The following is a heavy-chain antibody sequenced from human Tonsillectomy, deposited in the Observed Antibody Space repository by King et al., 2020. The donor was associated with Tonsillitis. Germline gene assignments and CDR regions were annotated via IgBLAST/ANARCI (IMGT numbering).Heavy chain of an antibody. J-gene: IGHJ6*03. CDR1: GGSISSSNYY. CDR3: ARHKFNYYMDV. Sequence: LQLQESGPGLVKPSETLSLTCTVSGGSISSSNYYWGWIRQPPGKGLEWIGTIYYSGSTFYNPSLKSRVTISVDTSKNQFSLKLSSVTAADTAVYYCARHKFNYYMDVWGKGTTVTVSS. V-gene: IGHV4-39*01. CDR2: IYYSGST.